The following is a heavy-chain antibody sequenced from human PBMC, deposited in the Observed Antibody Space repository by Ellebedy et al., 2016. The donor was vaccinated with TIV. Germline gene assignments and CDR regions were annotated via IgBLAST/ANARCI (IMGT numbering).Heavy chain of an antibody. CDR3: VTWSGYWDFDY. J-gene: IGHJ4*02. CDR1: GFTFDDYA. V-gene: IGHV3-9*01. CDR2: ISWNSGSI. D-gene: IGHD3-3*01. Sequence: GGSLRLXXAASGFTFDDYAMHWVRQAPGKGLEWVSGISWNSGSIGYADSVKGRFTISRDNAKNSLYLQMNSLRAEDTALYYCVTWSGYWDFDYWGQGTLVTVSS.